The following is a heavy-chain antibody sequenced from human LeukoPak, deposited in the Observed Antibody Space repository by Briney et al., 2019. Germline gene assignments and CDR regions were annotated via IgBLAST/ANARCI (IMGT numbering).Heavy chain of an antibody. Sequence: PSETLSLTYSLSGGPINSRYWSGIRQPPGRGRQCIGYIYYTGHTNYSPSLKSRVTMSLDTSKNQFSLILSSVTAADTAVYYCARGDFWAGFFPWFDSWGQGTLVTVSS. V-gene: IGHV4-59*11. D-gene: IGHD3/OR15-3a*01. CDR1: GGPINSRY. J-gene: IGHJ5*01. CDR3: ARGDFWAGFFPWFDS. CDR2: IYYTGHT.